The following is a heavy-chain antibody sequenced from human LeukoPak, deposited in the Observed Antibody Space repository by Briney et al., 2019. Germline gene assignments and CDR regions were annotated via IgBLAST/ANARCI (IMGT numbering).Heavy chain of an antibody. CDR3: ARGPPYCSSTSCRFFDY. J-gene: IGHJ4*02. CDR1: GYTFTGYY. V-gene: IGHV1-2*02. CDR2: INPNSGGT. Sequence: ASVKVSCKASGYTFTGYYMHWVRQAPEQGLGWMGSINPNSGGTNYAQKFQGRVTMTRDTSISTAYMELSRLRSDDTAVYYCARGPPYCSSTSCRFFDYWGQGTLVTVSS. D-gene: IGHD2-2*01.